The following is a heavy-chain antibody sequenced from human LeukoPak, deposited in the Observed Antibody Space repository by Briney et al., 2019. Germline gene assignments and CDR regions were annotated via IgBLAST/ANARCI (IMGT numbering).Heavy chain of an antibody. V-gene: IGHV4-4*07. J-gene: IGHJ4*02. CDR2: IYTSGST. D-gene: IGHD5-24*01. CDR3: ARGEIKMATISSFDY. CDR1: SGSLSGYY. Sequence: SETLSLTCTVSSGSLSGYYWSWIRQPAGRGLEWIGRIYTSGSTKYNPSLKSRVTISVDTSKNQFSLKLSSVTAADTAVYYCARGEIKMATISSFDYWGQGTLVTVSS.